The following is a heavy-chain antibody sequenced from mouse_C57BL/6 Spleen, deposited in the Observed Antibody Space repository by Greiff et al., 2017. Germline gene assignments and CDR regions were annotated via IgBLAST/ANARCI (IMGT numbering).Heavy chain of an antibody. V-gene: IGHV5-9*01. J-gene: IGHJ1*03. CDR3: ARRGGSSLYWYFDV. CDR1: GFTFSSYT. Sequence: EVQLVESGGGLVKPGGSLKLSCAASGFTFSSYTMSWVRPTPEKRLEWVATISGGGGNTYYPDSVKGRFTISRDNAKNTLYLQMSSLRSEDTALYYCARRGGSSLYWYFDVWGTGTTVTVSS. D-gene: IGHD1-1*01. CDR2: ISGGGGNT.